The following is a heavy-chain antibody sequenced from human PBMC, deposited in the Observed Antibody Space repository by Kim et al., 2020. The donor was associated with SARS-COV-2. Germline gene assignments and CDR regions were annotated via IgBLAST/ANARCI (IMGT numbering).Heavy chain of an antibody. J-gene: IGHJ4*02. V-gene: IGHV4-39*01. Sequence: SETLSLTCTVSGGSISSSSYYWGWIRQPPGKGLEWIGSIYYSGSTYYNPSLKSRVTISVDTSKNQFSLKLSSVTAADTAVYYCARQAASTFFNYYGSGREYYFDYWGQGTLVTVSS. D-gene: IGHD3-10*01. CDR2: IYYSGST. CDR1: GGSISSSSYY. CDR3: ARQAASTFFNYYGSGREYYFDY.